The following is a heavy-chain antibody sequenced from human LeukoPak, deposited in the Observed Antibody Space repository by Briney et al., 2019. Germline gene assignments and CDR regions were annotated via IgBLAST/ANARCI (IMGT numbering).Heavy chain of an antibody. CDR2: IGGSGGST. CDR1: GFTFSSYA. V-gene: IGHV3-23*01. D-gene: IGHD6-13*01. Sequence: GGSLRLSCAASGFTFSSYAMSWVRQAPGKGLEWVSAIGGSGGSTYYADSVKGRFTISRDNSKNTLYLQMNSLRAEDTAVYYCAKRPYSTNYYYYMDVWGKGTTVTVSS. J-gene: IGHJ6*03. CDR3: AKRPYSTNYYYYMDV.